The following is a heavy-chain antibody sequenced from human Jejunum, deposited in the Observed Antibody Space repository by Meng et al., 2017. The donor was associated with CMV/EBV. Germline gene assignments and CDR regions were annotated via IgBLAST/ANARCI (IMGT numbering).Heavy chain of an antibody. CDR3: ARPPSLWDYGGIEPFYL. CDR2: ISGDGSKI. CDR1: YG. D-gene: IGHD4/OR15-4a*01. Sequence: YGMPLLRSAPGGGLQWIAHISGDGSKIKYAELVEGIFIVSRDNAKKAPYLQMKNLRAEDTAVYYCARPPSLWDYGGIEPFYLWGQGTLVTVSS. V-gene: IGHV3-74*03. J-gene: IGHJ5*02.